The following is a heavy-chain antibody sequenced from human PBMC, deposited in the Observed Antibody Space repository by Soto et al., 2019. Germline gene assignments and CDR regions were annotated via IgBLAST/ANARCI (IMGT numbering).Heavy chain of an antibody. J-gene: IGHJ2*01. CDR1: GFILRSYW. CDR3: ARGMQGSRYFDV. Sequence: EVQLVESGGGLVQPGGSLRLSCAASGFILRSYWMHWVRQAPGKGLVWVSHITNDGTVTTYADSVKGRFTISRDNAKSTLYLQMNSLRADDTAIYYCARGMQGSRYFDVWGRGTLVTVSS. CDR2: ITNDGTVT. V-gene: IGHV3-74*01.